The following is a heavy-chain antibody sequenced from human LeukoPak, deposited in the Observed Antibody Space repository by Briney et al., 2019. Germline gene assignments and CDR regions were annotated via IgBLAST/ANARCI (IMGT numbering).Heavy chain of an antibody. V-gene: IGHV3-74*03. D-gene: IGHD3-22*01. J-gene: IGHJ4*02. Sequence: GGSLRLSCAPSGFIFSKYWMHWVRQVPGKGLPWVSRNNGDGSRTTYADSVKGRFSISRDNAKNTVFLQMHSLRAEDTAVYYCARSHYYGGSAYYLGGWVQGTLVTVSS. CDR2: NNGDGSRT. CDR1: GFIFSKYW. CDR3: ARSHYYGGSAYYLGG.